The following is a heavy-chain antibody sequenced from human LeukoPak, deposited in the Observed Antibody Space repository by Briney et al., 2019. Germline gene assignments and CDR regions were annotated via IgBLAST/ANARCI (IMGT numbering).Heavy chain of an antibody. D-gene: IGHD6-19*01. V-gene: IGHV3-72*01. J-gene: IGHJ3*02. CDR3: VGGHFSSGWHAFDI. CDR1: GFTFSDHY. Sequence: GGSLRLSCAASGFTFSDHYMDWVRQAPGKGLEWVVRTRNRANSYTTEYAASVKGRFTISRDDSKNSLYLQMNSLKPEDTAVYYCVGGHFSSGWHAFDIWGQGTMVTVSS. CDR2: TRNRANSYTT.